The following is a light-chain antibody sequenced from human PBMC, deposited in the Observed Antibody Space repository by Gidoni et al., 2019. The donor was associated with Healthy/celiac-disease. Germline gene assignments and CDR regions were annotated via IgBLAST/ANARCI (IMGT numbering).Light chain of an antibody. J-gene: IGKJ1*01. Sequence: IQMTQSPSSLSASVGDRVTITCRASQSISSDLNWYQQKPGKAPKLLIYAASSLQSGVPSRLSGSGSGTDFTLTISSLQPEDFATYYCQQSYSTLRKTFGQGTKVEIK. CDR3: QQSYSTLRKT. V-gene: IGKV1-39*01. CDR1: QSISSD. CDR2: AAS.